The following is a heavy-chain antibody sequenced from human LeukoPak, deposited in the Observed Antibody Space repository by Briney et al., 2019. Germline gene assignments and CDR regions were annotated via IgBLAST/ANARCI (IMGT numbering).Heavy chain of an antibody. V-gene: IGHV3-21*01. CDR1: GFTFSSYS. CDR3: ARRARSSSPHPNDY. D-gene: IGHD6-6*01. Sequence: GGSLRLSCAASGFTFSSYSMNWVRQAPGKGLEWVSSISSSSSYIYYADSVRGRFTISRDNAKNSLYLQMNSLRAEDTAVYYRARRARSSSPHPNDYWGQGTLVTVSS. CDR2: ISSSSSYI. J-gene: IGHJ4*02.